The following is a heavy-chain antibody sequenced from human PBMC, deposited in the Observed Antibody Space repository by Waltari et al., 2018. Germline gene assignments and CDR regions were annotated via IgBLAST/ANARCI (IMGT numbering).Heavy chain of an antibody. D-gene: IGHD3-9*01. CDR2: IYYSGST. Sequence: QVQLQESGPGLVKPSETLSLTCTVPGGSIRRYCCRWIRQPPGKGLEWIGYIYYSGSTNYNPSLKSRVTISVDTSKNQFSLKLSSVTAADTAVYYCARGGHYDILMDYWGQGTLVTVSS. CDR3: ARGGHYDILMDY. J-gene: IGHJ4*02. V-gene: IGHV4-59*13. CDR1: GGSIRRYC.